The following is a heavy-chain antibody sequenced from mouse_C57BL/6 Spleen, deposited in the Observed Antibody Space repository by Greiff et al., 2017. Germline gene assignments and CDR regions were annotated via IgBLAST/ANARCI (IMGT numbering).Heavy chain of an antibody. Sequence: VQLQQPGAELVKPGASVKLSCKASGYTFTSYWMQWVKQRPGQGLEWIGEIDPSDSYTNYNQKFKGKATLTVDTSSSTAYMQLSSLTSEDSAVYYCARRPHGSGYYFDYWGQGTTLTVSS. D-gene: IGHD3-2*02. V-gene: IGHV1-50*01. CDR2: IDPSDSYT. J-gene: IGHJ2*01. CDR1: GYTFTSYW. CDR3: ARRPHGSGYYFDY.